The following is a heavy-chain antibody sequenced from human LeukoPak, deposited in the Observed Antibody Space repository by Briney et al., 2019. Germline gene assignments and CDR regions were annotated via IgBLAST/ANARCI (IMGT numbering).Heavy chain of an antibody. CDR1: GYTFTNYW. CDR2: IYPGDSDT. Sequence: GESLKISCKGSGYTFTNYWIGWVRQMPGKGLEWMGSIYPGDSDTRNSPSFQGQVTISADKSISTAYLQWRSLKASDTAMYYCARLEGQQLVGGRYFDYWGQGTLVTVSS. V-gene: IGHV5-51*01. D-gene: IGHD6-13*01. CDR3: ARLEGQQLVGGRYFDY. J-gene: IGHJ4*02.